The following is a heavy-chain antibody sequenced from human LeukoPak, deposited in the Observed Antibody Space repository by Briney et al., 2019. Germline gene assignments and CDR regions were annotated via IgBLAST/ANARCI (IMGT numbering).Heavy chain of an antibody. CDR1: GFNFGDYV. Sequence: PGGSLRLSCAASGFNFGDYVMYWVRHPPGKALEWVSLVNGDGSTYNGDAAKGRFTISRDNTKNSLYLQMTSLTSDDTGLYCCAKDRWDGSGSYTFDYWGQGTLVTVSS. CDR3: AKDRWDGSGSYTFDY. CDR2: VNGDGST. V-gene: IGHV3-43*02. J-gene: IGHJ4*02. D-gene: IGHD3-10*01.